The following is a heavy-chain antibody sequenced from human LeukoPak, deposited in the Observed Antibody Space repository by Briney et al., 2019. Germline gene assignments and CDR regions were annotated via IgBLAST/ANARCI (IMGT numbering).Heavy chain of an antibody. V-gene: IGHV3-23*01. CDR3: AKGPGHDACDI. J-gene: IGHJ3*02. CDR1: GFTFTIYG. Sequence: GGSLRLSCAASGFTFTIYGMSWVRQAPGKGLEWVSAISGSGGSTYYADSVKGRFTISRDNSKNTLYLQMNSLRAEDTAVYYCAKGPGHDACDIWGQGTMVTVSS. CDR2: ISGSGGST.